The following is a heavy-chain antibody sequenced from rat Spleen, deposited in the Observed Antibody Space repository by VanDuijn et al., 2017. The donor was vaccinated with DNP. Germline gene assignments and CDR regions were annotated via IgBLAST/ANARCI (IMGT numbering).Heavy chain of an antibody. V-gene: IGHV3-3*01. Sequence: EVQLQESGPGLVKPSQSLSLTCSVTGYSITSNFRWSWIRKFPGNKLEWMGYINGAGNTNYNPSLKSRISITRDTSKNQFFLQVNSVTTEDSATYDCASQLGVFDYWGQGVLVTVSS. D-gene: IGHD5-1*01. J-gene: IGHJ2*01. CDR2: INGAGNT. CDR3: ASQLGVFDY. CDR1: GYSITSNFR.